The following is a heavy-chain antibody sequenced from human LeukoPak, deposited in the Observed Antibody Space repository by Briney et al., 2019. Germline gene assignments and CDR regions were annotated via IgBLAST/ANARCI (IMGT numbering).Heavy chain of an antibody. D-gene: IGHD1-26*01. J-gene: IGHJ4*02. CDR1: GFTFSSYS. CDR3: ARDGKFSYYLDY. Sequence: GGSLRLSCAASGFTFSSYSMNWVRQAPGKGLEWVSSISSSSSYIYYADSVKGRFTISRDNAKNSLYLQMNSLRAEDTALYYCARDGKFSYYLDYWGQGTLVTVSS. V-gene: IGHV3-21*04. CDR2: ISSSSSYI.